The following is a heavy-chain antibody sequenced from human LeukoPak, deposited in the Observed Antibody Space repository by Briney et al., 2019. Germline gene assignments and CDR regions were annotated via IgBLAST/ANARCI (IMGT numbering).Heavy chain of an antibody. CDR3: ARSSIAAAGPYYFDY. CDR1: GGSISSSSYY. Sequence: SETLSLTCTVSGGSISSSSYYWGWVRQPPGKGLEWIGSIYYSGSTYYNPSLKSRVTISVDTSKNQFSLKLSSVTAADTAVYYCARSSIAAAGPYYFDYWGQGTLVTVSS. V-gene: IGHV4-39*01. J-gene: IGHJ4*02. D-gene: IGHD6-13*01. CDR2: IYYSGST.